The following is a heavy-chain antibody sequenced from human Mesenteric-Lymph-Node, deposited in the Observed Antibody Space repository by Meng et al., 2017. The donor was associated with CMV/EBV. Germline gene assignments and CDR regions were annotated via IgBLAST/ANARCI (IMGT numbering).Heavy chain of an antibody. CDR3: AKGGSCTTTSCYDYYYYKGMDV. CDR1: GFTFDDYA. V-gene: IGHV3-9*03. J-gene: IGHJ6*02. Sequence: SLKISCAASGFTFDDYAMHWVRQAPGKGLEWVSGISWNSGSIGYADSVKGRFTISRDNAKNSLYLQMNSLRAEDMALYYCAKGGSCTTTSCYDYYYYKGMDVWGQGTSVTVSS. D-gene: IGHD2-2*01. CDR2: ISWNSGSI.